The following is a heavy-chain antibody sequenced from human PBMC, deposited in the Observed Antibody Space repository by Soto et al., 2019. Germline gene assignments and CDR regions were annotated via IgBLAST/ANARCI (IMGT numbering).Heavy chain of an antibody. CDR3: ARDLHYYDSSGYAEGAFDI. J-gene: IGHJ3*02. V-gene: IGHV3-21*01. CDR1: GFTFSSYS. Sequence: GGSVRLSCAASGFTFSSYSMNWVRQAPGKGLEWVPSISSSSSYIYYADSVKGRFTISRDNAKNSLYLQMNSLRAEDTAVYYCARDLHYYDSSGYAEGAFDIWGQGXMVTV. D-gene: IGHD3-22*01. CDR2: ISSSSSYI.